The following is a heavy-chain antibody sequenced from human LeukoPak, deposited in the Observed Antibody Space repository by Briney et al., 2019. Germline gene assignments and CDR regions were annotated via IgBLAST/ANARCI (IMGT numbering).Heavy chain of an antibody. V-gene: IGHV3-9*01. CDR3: AKDMSGSYWGYFDY. Sequence: GRSLRLSCAASGFTLDDYAMHWVRQAPGKGLEWVSGISWNSGSIGYADSVKGRVTISRDNAKNSLYLQMNSLRAEDTALYYCAKDMSGSYWGYFDYWGQGTLVTVSS. CDR1: GFTLDDYA. CDR2: ISWNSGSI. J-gene: IGHJ4*02. D-gene: IGHD1-26*01.